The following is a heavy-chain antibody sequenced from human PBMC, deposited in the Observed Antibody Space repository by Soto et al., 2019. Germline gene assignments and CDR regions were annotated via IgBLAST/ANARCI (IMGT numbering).Heavy chain of an antibody. CDR1: GFTFSSYG. CDR2: IWYDGSNK. D-gene: IGHD2-2*01. CDR3: ARDLYYSGYCSSTSCPTDYYYYMDV. J-gene: IGHJ6*03. Sequence: GGSLRLSCAASGFTFSSYGMHWVRQAPGKGLEWVAVIWYDGSNKYYADSVKGRFTISRDNSKNTLYLQMNSLRAEDTAVYYCARDLYYSGYCSSTSCPTDYYYYMDVWGKGTTVTVSS. V-gene: IGHV3-33*01.